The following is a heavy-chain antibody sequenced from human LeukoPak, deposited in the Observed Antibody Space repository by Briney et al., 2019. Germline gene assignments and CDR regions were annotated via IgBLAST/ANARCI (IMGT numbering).Heavy chain of an antibody. J-gene: IGHJ6*03. CDR3: ARAKKRSGRSRNFYLDV. D-gene: IGHD1-26*01. CDR1: DDPINSGVYY. Sequence: KPSETLSLTCTVSDDPINSGVYYWNWIRQPAGKGLEWIGHIYTSGTTTNSNPSLKSRVAISLDTSKNHFSLKLSSVPAADTAVYYCARAKKRSGRSRNFYLDVWGKGTTVTVSS. CDR2: IYTSGTTT. V-gene: IGHV4-61*09.